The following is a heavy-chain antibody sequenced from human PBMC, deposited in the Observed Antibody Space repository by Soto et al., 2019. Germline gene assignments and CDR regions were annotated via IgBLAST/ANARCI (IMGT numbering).Heavy chain of an antibody. CDR2: IHSGGNT. Sequence: GGSLRLSCAASGVTVSSNYMSWVRQAPGKGLEWVSVIHSGGNTYYADSVKGRFTISGDTSKNTLYLQMSSLRAEDTAVYYCAGYSGGWYRGMDVWGQGTTVTVSS. CDR1: GVTVSSNY. CDR3: AGYSGGWYRGMDV. V-gene: IGHV3-53*01. D-gene: IGHD6-19*01. J-gene: IGHJ6*02.